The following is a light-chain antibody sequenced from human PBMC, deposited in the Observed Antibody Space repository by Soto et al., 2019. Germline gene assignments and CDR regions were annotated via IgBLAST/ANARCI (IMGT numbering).Light chain of an antibody. V-gene: IGKV3-20*01. Sequence: EVVLTQSPGTLSLFPGERATLSCRASQSVTNSYLAWFQQKPGQAPRPLTYGISNRASGIPDRFSGSGSGTDFTLTISRLEPEDFAVHYCHQYGSSWTFGQGTKVDIK. J-gene: IGKJ1*01. CDR3: HQYGSSWT. CDR1: QSVTNSY. CDR2: GIS.